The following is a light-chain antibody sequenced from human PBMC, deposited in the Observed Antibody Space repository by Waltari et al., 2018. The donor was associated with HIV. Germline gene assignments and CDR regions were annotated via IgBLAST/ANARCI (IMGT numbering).Light chain of an antibody. CDR3: QQYYSDPYT. CDR2: KAS. V-gene: IGKV1-5*03. CDR1: RSISSR. Sequence: DIQMTPSPSTLSASVGTRVTITCRASRSISSRLAWYQQKPGKAPRLLIYKASSLESGVPSTFSGSGSGTEFTLTISSLQPDDFATYYCQQYYSDPYTFGQGTKLETK. J-gene: IGKJ2*01.